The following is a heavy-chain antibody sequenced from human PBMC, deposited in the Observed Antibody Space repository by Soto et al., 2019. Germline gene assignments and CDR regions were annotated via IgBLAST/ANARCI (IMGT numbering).Heavy chain of an antibody. V-gene: IGHV3-23*01. J-gene: IGHJ4*02. CDR2: ISGSGGNT. CDR1: GFTFSNYA. Sequence: EVQLLESGGGLVQPGKSLRLSCAASGFTFSNYAMNWVRQAPGKGLEWVSVISGSGGNTNYADSVKGRFTISRDNSKNTVFLQMNSLRAEDTAVYYCATESFDYWGQGTLVTVSS. CDR3: ATESFDY.